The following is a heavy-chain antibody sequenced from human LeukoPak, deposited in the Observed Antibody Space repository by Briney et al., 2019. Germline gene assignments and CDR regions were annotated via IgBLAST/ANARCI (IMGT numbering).Heavy chain of an antibody. CDR2: INHSGST. D-gene: IGHD3-22*01. CDR3: ARDSDSSGYYGSFDY. V-gene: IGHV4-34*01. CDR1: GGSFSGYY. J-gene: IGHJ4*02. Sequence: SETLSLTCTVYGGSFSGYYWSWIRQPPGKGLEWIGEINHSGSTNYNPSLKSRVTISVDTSKNQFSLKLSSVTAADTAVYYCARDSDSSGYYGSFDYWGQGTLVTVSS.